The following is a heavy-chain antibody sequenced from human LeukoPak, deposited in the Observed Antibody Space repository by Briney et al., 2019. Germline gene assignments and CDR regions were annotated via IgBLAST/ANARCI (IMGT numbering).Heavy chain of an antibody. J-gene: IGHJ4*02. V-gene: IGHV3-20*04. D-gene: IGHD4-17*01. Sequence: PGGSLRLSCAASGFTFDDYGMGWVRQAPGKGLEWVSGINWNGGSTGYADSVKGRFTISRDNAKNSLYLQMNSLRAEDTALYYCARESGSVTSEVDSDYWGQGTLVTVSS. CDR3: ARESGSVTSEVDSDY. CDR2: INWNGGST. CDR1: GFTFDDYG.